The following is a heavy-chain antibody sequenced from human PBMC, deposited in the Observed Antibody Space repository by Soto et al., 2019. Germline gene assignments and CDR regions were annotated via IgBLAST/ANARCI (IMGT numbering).Heavy chain of an antibody. D-gene: IGHD1-7*01. CDR1: GYTFTSYA. CDR2: INPGGGNT. V-gene: IGHV1-46*03. Sequence: ASVKVSCKASGYTFTSYAMHWVRQAPGQRLEWMGIINPGGGNTNYAQKFQGRVTMTRDTSTSTVYMELSSLRSEDTAVYYCARDWKYVGFDPWGQGTLVTVSS. J-gene: IGHJ5*02. CDR3: ARDWKYVGFDP.